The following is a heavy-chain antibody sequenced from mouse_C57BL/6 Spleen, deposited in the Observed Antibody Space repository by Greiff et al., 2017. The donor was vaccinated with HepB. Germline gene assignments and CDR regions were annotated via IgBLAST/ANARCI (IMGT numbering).Heavy chain of an antibody. V-gene: IGHV1-80*01. CDR3: ARRGLRSLFDY. Sequence: VKLQQSGAELVKPGASVKISCKASGYAFSSYWMNWVKQRPGKGLEWIGQIYPGDGDTNYNGKFKGKATLTADKSSSTAYMQLSSLTSEDSAVYFCARRGLRSLFDYWGQGTTLTVSS. CDR2: IYPGDGDT. CDR1: GYAFSSYW. J-gene: IGHJ2*01. D-gene: IGHD1-1*01.